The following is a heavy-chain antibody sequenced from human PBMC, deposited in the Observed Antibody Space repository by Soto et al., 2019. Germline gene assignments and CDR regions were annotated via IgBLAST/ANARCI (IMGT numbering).Heavy chain of an antibody. J-gene: IGHJ2*01. V-gene: IGHV4-30-4*01. CDR1: GGSISSGDYY. Sequence: QVQLQESGPGLVKPSQTLSLTCTVSGGSISSGDYYWSWIRQPPGKGLEGIGYIYYSGSTYYNPSLKSRVTISVDTSKNQFSLKLSSVTAADTAVYYCARDAPADDYGGNQQYWYFDLWGRGTLVTVSS. D-gene: IGHD4-17*01. CDR2: IYYSGST. CDR3: ARDAPADDYGGNQQYWYFDL.